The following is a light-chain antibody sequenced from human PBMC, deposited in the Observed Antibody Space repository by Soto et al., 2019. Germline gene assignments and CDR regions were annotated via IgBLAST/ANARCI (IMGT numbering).Light chain of an antibody. V-gene: IGKV3-20*01. J-gene: IGKJ1*01. CDR2: GAS. CDR3: QQYGSSPRT. CDR1: QSVSSSC. Sequence: EIVLTQSPGTLSLSPGERATLSCRASQSVSSSCLAWYQQKPGQAPRLLIYGASSRATGIPDRFSGSGSGTDFTLTISRLETEDFAVYYCQQYGSSPRTFGKGTK.